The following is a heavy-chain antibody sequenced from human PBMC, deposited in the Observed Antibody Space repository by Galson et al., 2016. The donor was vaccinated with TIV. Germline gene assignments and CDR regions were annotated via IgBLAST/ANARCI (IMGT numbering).Heavy chain of an antibody. CDR3: ARGRAADHAFDF. D-gene: IGHD2-15*01. CDR1: GGTLKNYA. Sequence: SVKVSCKASGGTLKNYAISWVRQAPGQGLEWMGGIMPLFGTPKYAQKFQGRVTLTTDTSTSTVYMELRSLRFDDTAVYFCARGRAADHAFDFWGQGTMVTVSS. V-gene: IGHV1-69*05. CDR2: IMPLFGTP. J-gene: IGHJ3*01.